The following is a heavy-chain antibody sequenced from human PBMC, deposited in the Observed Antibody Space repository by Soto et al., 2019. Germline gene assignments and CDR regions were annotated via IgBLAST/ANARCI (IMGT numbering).Heavy chain of an antibody. V-gene: IGHV3-30-3*01. CDR2: ISYDGSNK. D-gene: IGHD3-3*01. CDR3: ARDSAPYPLWSGYYTGIDY. Sequence: QVQLVESGRGVVQPGRSLRLSCAASGFTFSSYAMHWVRQAPGKGLEGVAVISYDGSNKYYADSVKGRFTISRDNSKNTLYLQMNSLRAEDTAVYYCARDSAPYPLWSGYYTGIDYWGQGTLVTVSS. J-gene: IGHJ4*02. CDR1: GFTFSSYA.